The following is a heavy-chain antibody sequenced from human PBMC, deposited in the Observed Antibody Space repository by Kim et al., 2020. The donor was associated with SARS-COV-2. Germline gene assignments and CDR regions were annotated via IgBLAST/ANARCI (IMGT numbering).Heavy chain of an antibody. Sequence: SETLSLTCTVSGGSISNYYWSWVRQPPGKGLEWIGYIYYTGSTNYNPSLKSRVTISVDTSKNQLSLKLSSVTAADTAVYYCARGSRGFGPPMDVWGQGTTVTVSS. CDR1: GGSISNYY. J-gene: IGHJ6*02. CDR3: ARGSRGFGPPMDV. CDR2: IYYTGST. D-gene: IGHD3-10*01. V-gene: IGHV4-59*01.